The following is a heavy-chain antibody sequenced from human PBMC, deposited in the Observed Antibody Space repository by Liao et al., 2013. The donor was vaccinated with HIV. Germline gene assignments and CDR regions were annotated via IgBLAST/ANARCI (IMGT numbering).Heavy chain of an antibody. V-gene: IGHV4-59*01. Sequence: QVQLQESGSGLVKPSETLSLTCTVSGGSISSYYWSWIRQPPGKGLEWMGYIYYSGSTNYNPSLKSRVTISVDTSKNQFSLKLSSVTAADTAVYYCARGGWGSPDFDYWGQGTLVTVSS. CDR3: ARGGWGSPDFDY. D-gene: IGHD2-21*01. J-gene: IGHJ4*02. CDR2: IYYSGST. CDR1: GGSISSYY.